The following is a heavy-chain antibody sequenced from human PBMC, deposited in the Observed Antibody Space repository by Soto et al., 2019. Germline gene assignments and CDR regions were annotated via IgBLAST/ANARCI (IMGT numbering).Heavy chain of an antibody. Sequence: EVQVVESGGGLIQPGGSLRLSCAASGFVVSETYMSWVRQAPGRGLQWVSFTYSGGSTYYADSVKGRFTISRDSSRNTLYLQMNSLRGEDTAVYYCARDCGGGSCYPALGAWGQGTLVTVSS. V-gene: IGHV3-53*01. CDR2: TYSGGST. D-gene: IGHD2-15*01. CDR1: GFVVSETY. CDR3: ARDCGGGSCYPALGA. J-gene: IGHJ5*02.